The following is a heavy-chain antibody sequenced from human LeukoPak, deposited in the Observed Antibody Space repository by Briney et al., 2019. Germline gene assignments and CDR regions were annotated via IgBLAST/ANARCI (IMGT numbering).Heavy chain of an antibody. Sequence: PSQTLSLTCTVSGGSISSGGYYWSWIRQHPGKGLEWIGYIYYSGSTYYNPSLKSRVTISVDTSKNQFSLKLSSVTAADTAVYYCGGYFEEMERDAFDIWGQGTMVTVSS. V-gene: IGHV4-31*03. J-gene: IGHJ3*02. CDR1: GGSISSGGYY. CDR2: IYYSGST. D-gene: IGHD3-9*01. CDR3: GGYFEEMERDAFDI.